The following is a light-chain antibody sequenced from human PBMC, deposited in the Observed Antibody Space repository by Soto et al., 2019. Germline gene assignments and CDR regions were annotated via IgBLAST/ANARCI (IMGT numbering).Light chain of an antibody. CDR3: NSFTRSRPTYV. J-gene: IGLJ1*01. CDR1: STDVGSYNY. Sequence: QSALTQPDSVSGSPGQSITISCTGVSTDVGSYNYVSWYQQHPGKAPKVIIYDVNNRPSGVSGRFSGSKSGNTASLTISGLQAEDEADYYCNSFTRSRPTYVFGTGTKLTVL. V-gene: IGLV2-14*01. CDR2: DVN.